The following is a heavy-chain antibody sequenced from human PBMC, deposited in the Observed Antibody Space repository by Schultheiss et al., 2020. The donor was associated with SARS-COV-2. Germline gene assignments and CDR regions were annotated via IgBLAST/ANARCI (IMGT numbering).Heavy chain of an antibody. CDR3: ARSPNLAGPVDY. CDR1: GGSISSSSYY. J-gene: IGHJ4*02. D-gene: IGHD6-19*01. V-gene: IGHV4-39*07. CDR2: IYYSGST. Sequence: SETLSLTCTVSGGSISSSSYYWGWNRQPPGKGLEWIGSIYYSGSTYYNPSLKSRVTISVDTSKNQFSLKLSSVTAADTAVYYCARSPNLAGPVDYWGQGTLVTVSS.